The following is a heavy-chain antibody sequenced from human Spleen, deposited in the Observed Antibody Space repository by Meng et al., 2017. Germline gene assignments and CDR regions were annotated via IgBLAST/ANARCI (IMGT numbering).Heavy chain of an antibody. CDR2: ISYDGSNI. CDR1: GFSFTTYA. D-gene: IGHD2-21*02. Sequence: VQRVGAGGGVVQPGRSLRLSCAASGFSFTTYAMHWVRQAPGKGLEWVAVISYDGSNIYYADSVKGRFTISRDNSKNTLYLQMNSLRPEDTALYYCARDSLGYCGGDCWFDPWGQGTLVTVSS. J-gene: IGHJ5*02. CDR3: ARDSLGYCGGDCWFDP. V-gene: IGHV3-30*01.